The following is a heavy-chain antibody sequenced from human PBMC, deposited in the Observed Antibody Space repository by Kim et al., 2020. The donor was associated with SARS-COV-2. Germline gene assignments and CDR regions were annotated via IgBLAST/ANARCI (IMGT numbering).Heavy chain of an antibody. CDR2: R. Sequence: RYYADSLKGRFTISRDNAKNSLYLQMNSLRAEDTAVYYCAREVAGGWFVFWGQGTLVTVSS. CDR3: AREVAGGWFVF. J-gene: IGHJ5*01. V-gene: IGHV3-11*01.